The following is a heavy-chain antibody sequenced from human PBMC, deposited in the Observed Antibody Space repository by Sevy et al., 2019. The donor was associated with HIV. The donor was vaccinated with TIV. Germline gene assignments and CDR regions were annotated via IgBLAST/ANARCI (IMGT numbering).Heavy chain of an antibody. CDR2: ISYDGSNK. Sequence: GGSLRLSCAASGFTFGSYGMHWVRQAPGKGLDWVTVISYDGSNKYYADSVKGRFTISRDNSKNTLYLQMNSLGVEDTAVYYCAKGGQWLVRDWFDPWGQGTLVTVSS. D-gene: IGHD6-19*01. CDR1: GFTFGSYG. J-gene: IGHJ5*02. V-gene: IGHV3-30*18. CDR3: AKGGQWLVRDWFDP.